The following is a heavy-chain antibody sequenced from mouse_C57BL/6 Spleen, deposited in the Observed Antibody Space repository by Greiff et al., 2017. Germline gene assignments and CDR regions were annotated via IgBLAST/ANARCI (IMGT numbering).Heavy chain of an antibody. CDR2: ISSGGGYT. J-gene: IGHJ1*03. CDR3: ARHYYGSRGGYFDV. Sequence: EVKLVESGGDLVKPGGSLKLSCAASGFTFSSYGMSWVRQTPDKRLEWVATISSGGGYTYYPDSVKGRFTISRDNAKNTLYLQMSSLKSEDTAMYYCARHYYGSRGGYFDVWGTGTTVTVSS. D-gene: IGHD1-1*01. V-gene: IGHV5-6*01. CDR1: GFTFSSYG.